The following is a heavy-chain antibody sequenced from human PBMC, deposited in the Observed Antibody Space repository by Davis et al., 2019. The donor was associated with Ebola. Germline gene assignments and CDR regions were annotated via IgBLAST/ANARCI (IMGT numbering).Heavy chain of an antibody. Sequence: PSETLSLTCTVAGGSVSSAVYSWNWIRQSPGKGLEWIGFVYNRETTNYNPSLNSRVSISKDTSKNQFSLKLSSVSAADTAVYYCASLFSGSYLAYVDVWGKGTTVTVS. D-gene: IGHD1-26*01. J-gene: IGHJ6*03. CDR1: GGSVSSAVYS. CDR3: ASLFSGSYLAYVDV. V-gene: IGHV4-61*08. CDR2: VYNRETT.